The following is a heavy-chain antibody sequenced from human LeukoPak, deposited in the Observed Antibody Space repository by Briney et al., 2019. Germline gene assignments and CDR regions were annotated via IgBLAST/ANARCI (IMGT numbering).Heavy chain of an antibody. CDR3: ARGVVVPAAHFDY. CDR2: IYTSGST. Sequence: SETLSLTCTVSGGSISSGSYYWSWIRQPAGKGLEWIGRIYTSGSTNYNPSLKSRVTISVDTSKNQFSLKLSSVTAADTAVYYCARGVVVPAAHFDYWGQGTLVTVSS. J-gene: IGHJ4*02. D-gene: IGHD2-2*01. V-gene: IGHV4-61*02. CDR1: GGSISSGSYY.